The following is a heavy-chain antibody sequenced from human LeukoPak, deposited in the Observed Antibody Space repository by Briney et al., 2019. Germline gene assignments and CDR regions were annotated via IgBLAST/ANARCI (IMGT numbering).Heavy chain of an antibody. V-gene: IGHV4-30-4*08. CDR3: ARAREGVFDP. Sequence: SQTMSLTRTVSGGSIGSGDYYWSWIRQPPGKGLEWIGYIYYSGSTYYNPSLKSRVTISVDTSKNQFSLKLSSVTAADTAVYYCARAREGVFDPWGQGTLVTVSS. CDR1: GGSIGSGDYY. CDR2: IYYSGST. J-gene: IGHJ5*02.